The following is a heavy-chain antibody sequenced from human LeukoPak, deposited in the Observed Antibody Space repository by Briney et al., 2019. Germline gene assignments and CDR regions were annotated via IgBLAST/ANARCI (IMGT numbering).Heavy chain of an antibody. CDR3: VRDSDRRSDC. D-gene: IGHD3-22*01. J-gene: IGHJ4*02. CDR2: IKNGGTES. CDR1: GFILSDYW. Sequence: GRSLRLSCAPSGFILSDYWMSWVRQAAGKGLEWVASIKNGGTESYHVDSVKGRFTISTDSAKNSLYLQMDSLRADDTALYYCVRDSDRRSDCWGQGTLVTVSS. V-gene: IGHV3-7*05.